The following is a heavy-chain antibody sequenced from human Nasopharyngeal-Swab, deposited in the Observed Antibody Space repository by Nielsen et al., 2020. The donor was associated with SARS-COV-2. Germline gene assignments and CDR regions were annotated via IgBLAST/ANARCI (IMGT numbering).Heavy chain of an antibody. D-gene: IGHD5-18*01. V-gene: IGHV2-5*02. Sequence: SGATLVKPTQTLTLTCTFSGFSLGTSGVGVGWIRQPPGKALEWLALIYWDDDKRYRPSLKSRLTITKDTSKNQVVLTMTNMDPVDTATYYCAHTRYIRLLGYWGQGTLVTVSS. CDR2: IYWDDDK. CDR1: GFSLGTSGVG. CDR3: AHTRYIRLLGY. J-gene: IGHJ4*02.